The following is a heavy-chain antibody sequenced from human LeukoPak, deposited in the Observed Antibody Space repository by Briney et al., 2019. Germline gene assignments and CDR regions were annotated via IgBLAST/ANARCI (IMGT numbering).Heavy chain of an antibody. V-gene: IGHV3-23*01. J-gene: IGHJ4*02. Sequence: GGSLRLSCAASGFTFSNYAMNWVRQAPGKGLEWVSLISGSTGSTYYADSVKGRFSISRDNSKNTVYLQMNSLRVEDTAVYYCARGDSSGYYYYSGLFDYWGQGTLVTVSS. CDR2: ISGSTGST. D-gene: IGHD3-22*01. CDR1: GFTFSNYA. CDR3: ARGDSSGYYYYSGLFDY.